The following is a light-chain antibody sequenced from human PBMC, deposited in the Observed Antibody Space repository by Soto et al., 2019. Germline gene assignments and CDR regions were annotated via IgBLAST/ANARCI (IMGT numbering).Light chain of an antibody. CDR3: CSYVGGYSYV. CDR2: DVS. Sequence: SALTQPRSVSGSPGQSVTVSCIGTSSDVGDYNSVSWYQQHPGKAPKLMIHDVSKRPSGVPDRFSGSKSGNTASLTISGLQAEDEADYYCCSYVGGYSYVFGIGTKVTVL. V-gene: IGLV2-11*01. CDR1: SSDVGDYNS. J-gene: IGLJ1*01.